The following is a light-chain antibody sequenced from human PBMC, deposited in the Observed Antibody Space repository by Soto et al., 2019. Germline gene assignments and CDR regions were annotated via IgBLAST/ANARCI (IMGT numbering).Light chain of an antibody. CDR1: QSVSSSY. CDR2: GVS. CDR3: QDFDSPQWT. J-gene: IGKJ1*01. V-gene: IGKV3-20*01. Sequence: EILFTQSPGTLSLSPGERATLSCRASQSVSSSYLAWYQQKPGQAPRLLIYGVSMRADGIPDRFSGSGSGSEFTLTINRLEPEDFAVYYCQDFDSPQWTFGQGTKVDIK.